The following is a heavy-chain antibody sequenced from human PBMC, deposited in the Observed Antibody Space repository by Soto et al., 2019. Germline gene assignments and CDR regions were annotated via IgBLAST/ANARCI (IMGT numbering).Heavy chain of an antibody. Sequence: QVQLVESGGGVVQPGRSLRLSCAASGFTFSSYGMHWVRQAPGKGLEWVAVIYSGGSTYYADSVKGRFTISRDNSKNTLYLQMNSLRAEDTAVYYCARDGPRGYWGQGTLVTVSS. CDR2: IYSGGST. V-gene: IGHV3-NL1*01. CDR3: ARDGPRGY. J-gene: IGHJ4*02. CDR1: GFTFSSYG.